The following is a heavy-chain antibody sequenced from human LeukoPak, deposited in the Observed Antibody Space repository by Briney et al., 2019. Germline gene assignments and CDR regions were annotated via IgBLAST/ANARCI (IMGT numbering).Heavy chain of an antibody. J-gene: IGHJ4*02. CDR3: ARDRGYCSSTSCYHEQYYFDY. D-gene: IGHD2-2*01. CDR2: IYYSGST. V-gene: IGHV4-39*07. CDR1: GGSISSSSYY. Sequence: PSETLSLTCTVSGGSISSSSYYWGWIRQPPGKGLEWIGSIYYSGSTYYNPSLKSRVTMSVDTSKNQFSLKLSSVTAADTAVYYCARDRGYCSSTSCYHEQYYFDYWGQGTLVTVSS.